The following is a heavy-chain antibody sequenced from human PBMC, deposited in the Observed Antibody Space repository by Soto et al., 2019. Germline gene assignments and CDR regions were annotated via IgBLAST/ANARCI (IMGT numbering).Heavy chain of an antibody. Sequence: QVQLQESGPGLVKPSQTLSLTCTVSGGSISSGGYYWSWIRQHPGKGREWIGYIYYSGRTYYTPSRQSRVTISGDTSKNQFSLKLSSVTAADTAVYYCARDYGDPPGGWFDPWGQGTLVTVSS. CDR1: GGSISSGGYY. CDR3: ARDYGDPPGGWFDP. J-gene: IGHJ5*02. V-gene: IGHV4-31*03. CDR2: IYYSGRT. D-gene: IGHD4-17*01.